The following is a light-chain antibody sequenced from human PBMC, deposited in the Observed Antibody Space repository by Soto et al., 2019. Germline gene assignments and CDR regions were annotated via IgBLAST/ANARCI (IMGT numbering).Light chain of an antibody. CDR1: TSNIGGNT. CDR2: SNS. V-gene: IGLV1-44*01. CDR3: AEWDDSLNGYV. J-gene: IGLJ1*01. Sequence: QSVLTQPPSASGTPGQRVTISCSGSTSNIGGNTVNWYQQLPGTAPKLRIYSNSQRPSGVPDRFSGSKSGTSASLAISGLQSEDEADYYCAEWDDSLNGYVFGAGTKVTVL.